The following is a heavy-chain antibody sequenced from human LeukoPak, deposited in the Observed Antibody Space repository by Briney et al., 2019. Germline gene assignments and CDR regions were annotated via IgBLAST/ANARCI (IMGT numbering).Heavy chain of an antibody. V-gene: IGHV1-46*01. D-gene: IGHD3-16*01. CDR2: INPSGGST. CDR1: GYAFTEYA. CDR3: ARADLVWGKPYGMDV. J-gene: IGHJ6*02. Sequence: ASVKVSCKASGYAFTEYAMNWVRQAPGQGLEWMGTINPSGGSTSYAQKFQGRVTMTRDTSTSTVYMELSSLRSEDTAVYYCARADLVWGKPYGMDVWGQGTTVTVSS.